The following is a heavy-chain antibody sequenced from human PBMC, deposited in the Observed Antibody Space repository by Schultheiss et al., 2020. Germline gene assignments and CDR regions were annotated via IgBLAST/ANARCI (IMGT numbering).Heavy chain of an antibody. Sequence: GGSLRLSCAASGFTFSTYAMSWVRQAPGKGLEWVSSISGSGGSTYYADSVKGRFTISRDNSKNTLYLQMNSLRAEDTAFYYCANGLPGPVDYWGQGTLVTVSS. V-gene: IGHV3-23*01. J-gene: IGHJ4*02. CDR1: GFTFSTYA. CDR3: ANGLPGPVDY. D-gene: IGHD2-2*01. CDR2: ISGSGGST.